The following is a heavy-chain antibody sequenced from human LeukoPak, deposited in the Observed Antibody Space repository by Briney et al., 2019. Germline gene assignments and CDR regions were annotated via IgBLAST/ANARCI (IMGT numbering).Heavy chain of an antibody. J-gene: IGHJ1*01. Sequence: ASVKVSCKASGYTFTDYYMDWVRQAPGQGLEWMGWINPNSGDTNYAQKFQGRVTVTRDTSISTAYMELSRLRSDDTAVYYCARGGLRGSYYEYFHHWGQGTLVSVSS. D-gene: IGHD1-26*01. CDR3: ARGGLRGSYYEYFHH. CDR1: GYTFTDYY. V-gene: IGHV1-2*02. CDR2: INPNSGDT.